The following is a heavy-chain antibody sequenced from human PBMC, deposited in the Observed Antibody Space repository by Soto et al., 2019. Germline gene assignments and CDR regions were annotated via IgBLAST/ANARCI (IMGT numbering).Heavy chain of an antibody. CDR1: GFIFSSYA. CDR2: ISGTDGDT. Sequence: EVQVLESGGGLVQPGGSLRLSCAASGFIFSSYAMSWVRQAPGKGLEWVSVISGTDGDTYYGDSVKGRFTISRDNSKNTLYLQMNSLRAEDTAVYYCAKEMSGYTSSCINYWGQGTLVTVSS. CDR3: AKEMSGYTSSCINY. J-gene: IGHJ4*02. V-gene: IGHV3-23*01. D-gene: IGHD6-13*01.